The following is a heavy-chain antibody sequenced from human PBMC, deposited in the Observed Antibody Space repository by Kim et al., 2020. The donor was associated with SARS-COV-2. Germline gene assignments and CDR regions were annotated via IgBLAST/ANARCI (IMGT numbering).Heavy chain of an antibody. D-gene: IGHD3-22*01. V-gene: IGHV3-23*01. J-gene: IGHJ4*02. CDR2: ISGSGDNT. CDR3: AKSSGGWYLFDY. CDR1: GFTFSTYA. Sequence: GGSLRLSCAASGFTFSTYAMSWVRQAPGKGLEWVSTISGSGDNTYYADSAKGRFTISRDNSKNTLCLQMNSLRAEDTAVYYCAKSSGGWYLFDYWGQGTLVTVSS.